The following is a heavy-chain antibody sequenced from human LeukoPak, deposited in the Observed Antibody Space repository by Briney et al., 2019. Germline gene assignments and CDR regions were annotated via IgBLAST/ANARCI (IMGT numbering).Heavy chain of an antibody. CDR2: ISSSSSYI. V-gene: IGHV3-21*01. J-gene: IGHJ6*03. CDR3: ARDSGYCSSTSCNPLYYYYYMDV. CDR1: GFTFSSYS. D-gene: IGHD2-2*01. Sequence: GGSLRLSCAASGFTFSSYSMNWVRQAPGKGLEWVSSISSSSSYIYYADSVKGRFTISRDNAKNSLYLQMNSLRAEDTAVYYCARDSGYCSSTSCNPLYYYYYMDVWGKGTTVTVSS.